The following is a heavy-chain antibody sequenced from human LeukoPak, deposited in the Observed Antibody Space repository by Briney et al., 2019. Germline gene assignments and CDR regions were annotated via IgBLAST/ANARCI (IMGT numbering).Heavy chain of an antibody. Sequence: GGSLRLSCAASGFTFSSYSMNWVRQAPGKGLEWVSSISSSSSYIYYADSVKDRFTVSRDNAKNSLYLQMNSLRAEDTAVYYCARDSTDFDCWGQGTLVTVSS. CDR1: GFTFSSYS. J-gene: IGHJ4*02. CDR2: ISSSSSYI. CDR3: ARDSTDFDC. V-gene: IGHV3-21*01.